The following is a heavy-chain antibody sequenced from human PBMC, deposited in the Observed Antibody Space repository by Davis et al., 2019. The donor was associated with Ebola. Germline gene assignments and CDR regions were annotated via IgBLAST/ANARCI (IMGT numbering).Heavy chain of an antibody. Sequence: MPSETLSLTCAVYGGSFSGYYWGWIRQAPGEGLEWIASMSYGGGTYYNPPLRNRVTMSIETSKNQFSLKLSSVTAADTAVYYCARHGQAYCSSTSCYLNWFDPWGQGTLVTVSS. V-gene: IGHV4-39*01. D-gene: IGHD2-2*01. CDR2: MSYGGGT. CDR3: ARHGQAYCSSTSCYLNWFDP. CDR1: GGSFSGYY. J-gene: IGHJ5*02.